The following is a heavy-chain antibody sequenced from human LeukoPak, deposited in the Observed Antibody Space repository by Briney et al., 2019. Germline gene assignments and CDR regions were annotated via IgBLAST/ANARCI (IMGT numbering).Heavy chain of an antibody. V-gene: IGHV1-2*02. CDR1: GYTFTGYY. J-gene: IGHJ3*02. D-gene: IGHD6-19*01. CDR3: ARVGQWLVPMGAFDI. CDR2: INPNSGGT. Sequence: ASVKVSCKASGYTFTGYYMHWVRQAPGQGLEWMGWINPNSGGTNYAQKFQGRVTMTRDTSISTAYMELSRLRSDDTAVYYCARVGQWLVPMGAFDIWGQGTMVTVSS.